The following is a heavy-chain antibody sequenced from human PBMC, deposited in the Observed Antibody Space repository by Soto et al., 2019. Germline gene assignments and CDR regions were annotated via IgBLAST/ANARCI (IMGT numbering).Heavy chain of an antibody. CDR1: GGSISSSSYY. V-gene: IGHV4-39*01. CDR3: ARLPLATAAAIEVYYYYYMDV. D-gene: IGHD6-25*01. J-gene: IGHJ6*03. CDR2: IYYSGST. Sequence: SETLSLTCTVSGGSISSSSYYWGWIRQPPGKGLEWIGSIYYSGSTYYNPSLKSRVTISVDTSKNQFSLKLSSVTAADTAVYYCARLPLATAAAIEVYYYYYMDVRGKGTTVTVSS.